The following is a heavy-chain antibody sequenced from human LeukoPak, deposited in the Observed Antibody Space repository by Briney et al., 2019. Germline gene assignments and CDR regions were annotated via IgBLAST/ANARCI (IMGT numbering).Heavy chain of an antibody. CDR2: ISYDGSNE. CDR3: AKDFPYGSGSYYYPIFDY. Sequence: PGRSLRLSCAASGFTFSNYAMHWVRQAPGKGLEWVAVISYDGSNEYYADSVKGRFTISRDNSKNTLYLQMNSLRAEDTAVYYCAKDFPYGSGSYYYPIFDYWGQGTLVTVSS. CDR1: GFTFSNYA. J-gene: IGHJ4*02. V-gene: IGHV3-30*04. D-gene: IGHD3-10*01.